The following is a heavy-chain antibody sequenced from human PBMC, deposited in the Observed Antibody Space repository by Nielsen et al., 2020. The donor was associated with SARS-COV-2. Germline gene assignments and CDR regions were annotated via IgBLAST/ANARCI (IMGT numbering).Heavy chain of an antibody. CDR2: IYHSGST. D-gene: IGHD3-22*01. J-gene: IGHJ3*02. V-gene: IGHV4-4*02. CDR3: ASPRPLKSYYDSSGYYYGAFDI. Sequence: SETLSLTCAVSGGSISSSNWWSWVRQPPGKGLEWIGEIYHSGSTNYSPSLKSRVTISVDKSKNQFSLKLSSVTAADTAVYYCASPRPLKSYYDSSGYYYGAFDIWGQGTMVTVSS. CDR1: GGSISSSNW.